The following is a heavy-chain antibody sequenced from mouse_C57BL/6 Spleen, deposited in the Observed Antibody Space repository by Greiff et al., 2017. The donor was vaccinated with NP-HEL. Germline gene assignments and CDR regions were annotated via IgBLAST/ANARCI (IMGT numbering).Heavy chain of an antibody. CDR2: IDPETGGT. D-gene: IGHD4-1*01. CDR1: GYTFTDYE. V-gene: IGHV1-15*01. Sequence: QVQLQQSGAELVRPGASVTLSCKASGYTFTDYEMHWVKQTPVHGLEWIGAIDPETGGTAYNQKFKGKAILTADKASSTAYMWLRSLTSEDSAVYYCTRSGNWDYWGQGTTLTVSS. CDR3: TRSGNWDY. J-gene: IGHJ2*01.